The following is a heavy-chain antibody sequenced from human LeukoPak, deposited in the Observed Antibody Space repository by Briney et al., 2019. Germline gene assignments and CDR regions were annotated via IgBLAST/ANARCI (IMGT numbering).Heavy chain of an antibody. J-gene: IGHJ4*02. V-gene: IGHV4-34*01. D-gene: IGHD2-15*01. CDR3: ARGGIVVVVAATEYFDY. CDR1: GGSFSGYY. CDR2: INHSGST. Sequence: SETLSLTCAVYGGSFSGYYWSWIRQPPGKGLERIGEINHSGSTNYNPSLKSRVTISVDTSKNQFSLKLSSVTAADTAVYYCARGGIVVVVAATEYFDYWGQGTLVTVSS.